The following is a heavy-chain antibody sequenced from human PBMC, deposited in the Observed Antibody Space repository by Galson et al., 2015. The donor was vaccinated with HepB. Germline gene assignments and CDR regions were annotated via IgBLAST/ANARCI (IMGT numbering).Heavy chain of an antibody. CDR2: ISGSGGST. J-gene: IGHJ6*02. D-gene: IGHD3-10*01. Sequence: SLRLSCAASGFTFSSYAMSWVRQAPGKGLEWVSAISGSGGSTYYADSVKGRFTISRDNSKNTLYLQMNSLRAEDTAVYYCAKDFPGGAAVLLWFGEPIRGYYYGMDVWGQGTTVTVSS. CDR1: GFTFSSYA. V-gene: IGHV3-23*01. CDR3: AKDFPGGAAVLLWFGEPIRGYYYGMDV.